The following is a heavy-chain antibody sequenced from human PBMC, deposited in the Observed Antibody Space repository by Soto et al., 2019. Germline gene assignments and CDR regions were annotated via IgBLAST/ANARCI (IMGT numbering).Heavy chain of an antibody. CDR3: AKDRAGQSNWFDP. CDR1: GFTFSSYA. J-gene: IGHJ5*02. Sequence: EVQLLESGGGSVQPGGSLRLSCAASGFTFSSYAMSWVRQAPGKGLEWVSAISGSGGSTYYADSVKGRFTISRDNSKNTLYLLMNSLRAEDTAVYYCAKDRAGQSNWFDPWGQGTLVTVSS. V-gene: IGHV3-23*01. CDR2: ISGSGGST. D-gene: IGHD6-19*01.